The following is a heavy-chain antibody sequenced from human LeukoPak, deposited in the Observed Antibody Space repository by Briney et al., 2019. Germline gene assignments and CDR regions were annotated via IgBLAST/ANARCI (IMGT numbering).Heavy chain of an antibody. CDR3: ATDRGLSYFDY. V-gene: IGHV3-33*01. CDR1: RLTSKNYG. CDR2: IYYDGSNK. D-gene: IGHD6-25*01. Sequence: GSLRLSCAASRLTSKNYGMHWVRQAPGKGLEWVALIYYDGSNKYYADSVKGRFTISRDNSKNTLYLQMNSLGAEDTAVYYCATDRGLSYFDYWGQGTLVTVSS. J-gene: IGHJ4*02.